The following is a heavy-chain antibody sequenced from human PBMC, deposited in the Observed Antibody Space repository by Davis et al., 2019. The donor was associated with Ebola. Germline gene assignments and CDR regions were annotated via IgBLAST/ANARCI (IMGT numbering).Heavy chain of an antibody. D-gene: IGHD5-18*01. CDR2: TYYYSKWYN. V-gene: IGHV6-1*01. J-gene: IGHJ6*04. Sequence: HSQTPSLTCAISGDSVSVNSGGWNWIRQSPSRGLEWQGRTYYYSKWYNDYAVSVKSRITINPDTSKNQFSLQLDSVTPEDTALYYCARGWLRRGMDVWGEGTTVTVSS. CDR3: ARGWLRRGMDV. CDR1: GDSVSVNSGG.